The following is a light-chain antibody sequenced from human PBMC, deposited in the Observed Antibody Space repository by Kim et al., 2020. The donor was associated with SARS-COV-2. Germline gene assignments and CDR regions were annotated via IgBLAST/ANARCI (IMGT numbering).Light chain of an antibody. CDR1: PSVGRN. V-gene: IGKV3-15*01. CDR3: QQYTNWPPLT. CDR2: RAS. J-gene: IGKJ4*01. Sequence: SPGERATLSCTASPSVGRNLAWYQHKPGQAPRLLIYRASTRATGLPARFSGNGSETEFTLTISSLQSEDFAVYYCQQYTNWPPLTFGGGTKVDIK.